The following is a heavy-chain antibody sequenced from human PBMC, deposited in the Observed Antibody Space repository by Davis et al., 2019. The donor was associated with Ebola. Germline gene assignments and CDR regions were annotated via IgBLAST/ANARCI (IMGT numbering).Heavy chain of an antibody. CDR2: INPSGGST. Sequence: AASVKVSCKASGYTFTSYYMHWVRQAPGQGLEWMGIINPSGGSTSYAQKFQGRVTMTTDTSTSTAYMELRSLRSDDTAVYYCARVIQLWSLRLDYWGQGTLVTVSS. CDR3: ARVIQLWSLRLDY. CDR1: GYTFTSYY. J-gene: IGHJ4*02. V-gene: IGHV1-46*01. D-gene: IGHD5-18*01.